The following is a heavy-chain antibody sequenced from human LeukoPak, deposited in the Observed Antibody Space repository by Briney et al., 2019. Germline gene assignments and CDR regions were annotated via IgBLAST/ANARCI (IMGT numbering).Heavy chain of an antibody. Sequence: PGGSLRLSCVASGILVSSNYMSWVRQAPGKGLEWVSFIDSTGSTYYADSVKGRFTISRDNSRNTLHLQMNSLRVEDTAVYYCARRERLGYSYGRGTLDIWGQGTMVTVSS. V-gene: IGHV3-66*01. CDR1: GILVSSNY. CDR3: ARRERLGYSYGRGTLDI. J-gene: IGHJ3*02. D-gene: IGHD5-18*01. CDR2: IDSTGST.